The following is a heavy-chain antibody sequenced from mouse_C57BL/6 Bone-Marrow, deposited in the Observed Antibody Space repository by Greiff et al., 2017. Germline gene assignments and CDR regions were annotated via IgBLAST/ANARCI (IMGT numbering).Heavy chain of an antibody. CDR2: INPSSGST. CDR1: GYTFTSYW. J-gene: IGHJ4*01. CDR3: ARGRLYYDYPYYAMDY. V-gene: IGHV1-7*01. Sequence: VQRVESGAELAKPGASVKLSCKASGYTFTSYWMHWVKQRPGQGLEWIGYINPSSGSTKYNQKFKDKATLTADKSSRTAYMQLSSLTYEDSAVYYCARGRLYYDYPYYAMDYWGQGTSVTVSS. D-gene: IGHD2-4*01.